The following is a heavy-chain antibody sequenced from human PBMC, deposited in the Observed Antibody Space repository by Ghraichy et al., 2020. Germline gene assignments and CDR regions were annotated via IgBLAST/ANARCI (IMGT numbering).Heavy chain of an antibody. CDR3: ARRGTLRHYFDY. V-gene: IGHV4-34*01. CDR2: INHSGST. J-gene: IGHJ4*02. Sequence: SETLSLTCAVYGGSFSGYYWSWIRQPPGKGLEWIGEINHSGSTNYNPSLKSRVTISVDTSKNQFSLKLSSVTAADTAVYYCARRGTLRHYFDYWGQGTLVTVSS. CDR1: GGSFSGYY. D-gene: IGHD1-1*01.